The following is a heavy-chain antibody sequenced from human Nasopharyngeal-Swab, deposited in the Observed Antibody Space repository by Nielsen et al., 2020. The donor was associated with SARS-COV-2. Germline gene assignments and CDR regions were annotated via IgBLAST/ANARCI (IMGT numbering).Heavy chain of an antibody. CDR2: ISYDGSNK. D-gene: IGHD4-17*01. Sequence: WIRQPPGKGLEWVAVISYDGSNKYYADSVKGRFTISRDNSKNTLYLQMNSLRAEDTAVYYCARDAPDYGDYAIDYWGQGTLVTSPQ. V-gene: IGHV3-30-3*01. CDR3: ARDAPDYGDYAIDY. J-gene: IGHJ4*02.